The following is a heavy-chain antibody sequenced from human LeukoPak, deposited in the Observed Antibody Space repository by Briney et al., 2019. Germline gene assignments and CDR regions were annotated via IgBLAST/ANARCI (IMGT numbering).Heavy chain of an antibody. CDR3: TRDVWGDRGGFFEY. CDR2: INLDGRST. CDR1: GFTFSSYW. D-gene: IGHD2-21*01. V-gene: IGHV3-74*01. Sequence: GGSLRLSCAASGFTFSSYWMHWVRQTPGKGLLWVSRINLDGRSTSYAESVKGRFTISRDNAKNTLYMQMNSLRAEDSAVYYCTRDVWGDRGGFFEYWGQGTLVTVSS. J-gene: IGHJ4*02.